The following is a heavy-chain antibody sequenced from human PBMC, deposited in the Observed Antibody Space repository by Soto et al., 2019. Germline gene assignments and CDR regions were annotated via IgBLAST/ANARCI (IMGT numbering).Heavy chain of an antibody. V-gene: IGHV4-30-4*01. J-gene: IGHJ4*02. CDR2: IHYSGST. Sequence: ASETLSLTCTVSGGSISSGNYYWSWIRQPPGKGLEWIGYIHYSGSTYYNPSLKSRVTISVDTSKNQFSLKLSSVTAADTAVYYCAREGDAFGAPFAYWVQGALVTVSS. CDR1: GGSISSGNYY. CDR3: AREGDAFGAPFAY. D-gene: IGHD3-10*01.